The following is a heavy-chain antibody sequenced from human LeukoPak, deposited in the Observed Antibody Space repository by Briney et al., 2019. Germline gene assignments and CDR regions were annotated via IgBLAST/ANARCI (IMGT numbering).Heavy chain of an antibody. V-gene: IGHV4-30-4*02. CDR3: ARTRCSSCSLDY. CDR1: GGSISSGDYY. J-gene: IGHJ4*02. Sequence: SETLSLTCTVSGGSISSGDYYLSWIRQPPGKGLEWIGYIYYSGSTSYSPSLKSRVTISVDTSKNQFSLKLSSVTAADTAVYYCARTRCSSCSLDYWGQGTLVTVSS. CDR2: IYYSGST. D-gene: IGHD2-2*01.